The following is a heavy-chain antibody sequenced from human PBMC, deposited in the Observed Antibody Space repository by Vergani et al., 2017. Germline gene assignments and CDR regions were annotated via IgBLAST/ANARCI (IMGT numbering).Heavy chain of an antibody. CDR2: IYYSGST. CDR1: GGSISSGDYY. V-gene: IGHV4-30-4*02. J-gene: IGHJ3*01. CDR3: ARDKHYYDSSGYYYAFDF. D-gene: IGHD3-22*01. Sequence: QVKLQESGPGLVKPSETLSLTCTVSGGSISSGDYYWSWIRQPPGKGLEWIGYIYYSGSTYYNPSLKSRVTISVDTSKNQFSLKLSSVTAADTAVYYCARDKHYYDSSGYYYAFDFWGQGTMVTVSS.